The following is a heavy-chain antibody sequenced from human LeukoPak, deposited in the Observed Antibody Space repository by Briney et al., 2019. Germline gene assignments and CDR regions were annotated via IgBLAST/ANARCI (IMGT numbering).Heavy chain of an antibody. J-gene: IGHJ6*03. Sequence: SETLSLTCTVSGVSISSSYSYWGWIRQPPGMGLEWIGSIYYTGNTYYNPSLKSRVTISVDTSKNQFSLKLSSVAAADTAVYYCARLVYKGYGSGSYGYYYYYYMDVWGKGTTVTISS. V-gene: IGHV4-39*07. D-gene: IGHD3-10*01. CDR2: IYYTGNT. CDR3: ARLVYKGYGSGSYGYYYYYYMDV. CDR1: GVSISSSYSY.